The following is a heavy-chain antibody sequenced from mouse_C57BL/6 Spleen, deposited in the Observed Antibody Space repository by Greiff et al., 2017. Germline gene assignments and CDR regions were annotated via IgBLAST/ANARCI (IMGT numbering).Heavy chain of an antibody. Sequence: EVHLVESGGGLVKPGGSLKLSCAASGFTFSDYGMHWVRQAPEKGLEWVAYISSGSSTIYYADTVKGRFTISRDNAKNTLFLQMTSLRSEDTAMYYCTVTGNYAMDDWGQGTSVTVSS. D-gene: IGHD4-1*01. J-gene: IGHJ4*01. CDR1: GFTFSDYG. CDR3: TVTGNYAMDD. V-gene: IGHV5-17*01. CDR2: ISSGSSTI.